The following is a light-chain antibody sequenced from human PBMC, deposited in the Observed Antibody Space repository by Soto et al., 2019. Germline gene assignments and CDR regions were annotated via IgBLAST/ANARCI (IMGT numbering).Light chain of an antibody. Sequence: DIQMTQSTSSLSASVGDRVTITCRASQGINNYLGWYQQKPGKVPKLLIFAASTLQSGVPSRFSGSGSGTDFTRTISDLQPEDVATCYCQNCNSGLLAFSGGTKLEMK. CDR3: QNCNSGLLA. V-gene: IGKV1-27*01. CDR2: AAS. CDR1: QGINNY. J-gene: IGKJ4*01.